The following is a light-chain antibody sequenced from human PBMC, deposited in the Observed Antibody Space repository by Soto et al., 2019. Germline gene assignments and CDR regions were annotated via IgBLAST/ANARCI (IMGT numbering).Light chain of an antibody. CDR2: KAS. CDR1: QTIDDW. CDR3: QQYSTYPSLT. J-gene: IGKJ4*01. V-gene: IGKV1-5*03. Sequence: DIQMTQSPSTLPATVGDRVSITCRASQTIDDWLSWYQQKPGQAPKLLIYKASTLETGVPSRFSSSRSGTEFTLTLNSLQPDDFGSYFCQQYSTYPSLTFGGGTKLEIK.